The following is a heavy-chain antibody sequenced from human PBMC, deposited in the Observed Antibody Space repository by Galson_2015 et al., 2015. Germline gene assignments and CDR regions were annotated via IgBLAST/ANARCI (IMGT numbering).Heavy chain of an antibody. CDR3: AHTGITGSRTYFDY. V-gene: IGHV2-5*01. CDR1: GFSLSTRGVG. Sequence: PALVKPTQPLTLTCTFSGFSLSTRGVGVGWIRQPPGKALEWLALIYWNDDKRYSPSLKSRLTITKDTSKNQVVLTMTNMDPVDTATYYCAHTGITGSRTYFDYRGQGTLVTVSS. J-gene: IGHJ4*02. CDR2: IYWNDDK. D-gene: IGHD1-20*01.